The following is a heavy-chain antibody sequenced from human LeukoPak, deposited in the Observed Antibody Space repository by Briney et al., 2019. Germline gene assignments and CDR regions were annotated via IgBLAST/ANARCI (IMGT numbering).Heavy chain of an antibody. D-gene: IGHD2/OR15-2a*01. J-gene: IGHJ6*02. V-gene: IGHV3-21*01. CDR1: GFSFNSYT. Sequence: GGSLRLSCLASGFSFNSYTMNWVREAPGKGLEWVSTISPVSSCTWYAESVKGRFTISRDNPKNSLYLQMDSLRAEDTAVYYCVRDVSRRIGMDVWGQGTTVTVSS. CDR3: VRDVSRRIGMDV. CDR2: ISPVSSCT.